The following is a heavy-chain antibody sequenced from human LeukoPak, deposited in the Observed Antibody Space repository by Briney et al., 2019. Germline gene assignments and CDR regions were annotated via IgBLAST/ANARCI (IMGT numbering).Heavy chain of an antibody. V-gene: IGHV3-23*01. Sequence: GGSLRLSCAASGFTFSSYAMSWVRQAPGKGLEWVSAISGSGFTYYADSVEGRFTTSRDNSKNTLYLQMNSLRAEDTAVYYCARGLYSSSPWGQGTLVTVSS. CDR2: ISGSGFT. CDR3: ARGLYSSSP. CDR1: GFTFSSYA. J-gene: IGHJ4*02. D-gene: IGHD6-6*01.